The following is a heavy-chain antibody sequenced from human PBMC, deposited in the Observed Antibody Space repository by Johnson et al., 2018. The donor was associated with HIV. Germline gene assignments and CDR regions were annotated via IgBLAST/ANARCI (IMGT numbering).Heavy chain of an antibody. CDR3: ARVSSIAALWDAFDI. CDR1: GFTFSNYD. J-gene: IGHJ3*02. CDR2: IGTAGDT. Sequence: VQLVESGGGLVQPGRSLRLSCVASGFTFSNYDMHWVRQVTGEGLEWVSGIGTAGDTYYPGSVKGRFTIYRDNSKNTLYLQMNSLRAEDTAMYYCARVSSIAALWDAFDIWGQGTMVTVSS. V-gene: IGHV3-13*01. D-gene: IGHD6-6*01.